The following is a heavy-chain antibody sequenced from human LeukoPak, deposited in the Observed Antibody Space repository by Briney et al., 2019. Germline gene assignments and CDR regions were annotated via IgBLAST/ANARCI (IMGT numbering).Heavy chain of an antibody. CDR3: ARDNWNYGSSMDV. D-gene: IGHD1-7*01. Sequence: PSETLSLTSAVYGGSFSGYYWSWIRQPPGKGLEWIGEINHSGSTNYNPSLKSRVTISVDTSKNQFSLKLSSVTAADTAVYHCARDNWNYGSSMDVWGQGTTVTVSS. J-gene: IGHJ6*02. V-gene: IGHV4-34*01. CDR1: GGSFSGYY. CDR2: INHSGST.